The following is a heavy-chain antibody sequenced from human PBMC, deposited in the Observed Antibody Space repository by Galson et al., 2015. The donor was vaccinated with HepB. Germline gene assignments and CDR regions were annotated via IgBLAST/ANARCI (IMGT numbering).Heavy chain of an antibody. J-gene: IGHJ4*02. Sequence: SLRLSCAASGFTFSSYAMSWVRQAPGKGLEWVSVISGSGDNTYHADSVKGRFTISRDNSKNTLYLQMNSLRAEDTAVYYCAVVVVVAATPFDCWGQGTLVTVSS. CDR1: GFTFSSYA. CDR2: ISGSGDNT. V-gene: IGHV3-23*01. D-gene: IGHD2-15*01. CDR3: AVVVVVAATPFDC.